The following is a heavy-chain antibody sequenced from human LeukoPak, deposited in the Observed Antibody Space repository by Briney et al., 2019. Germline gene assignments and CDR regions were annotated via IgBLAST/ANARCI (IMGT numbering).Heavy chain of an antibody. D-gene: IGHD3-22*01. CDR3: ARVPYYYDSSGYSYYFDY. Sequence: KASETLSLTCTVSGVSISSSNWWSWVRQPPGKGLEWIGEIYHSGSTNYNPSLKSRVTISVDKSKNQFSLKLSSVTAAGTAVYYCARVPYYYDSSGYSYYFDYWGQGTLVTVSS. CDR1: GVSISSSNW. CDR2: IYHSGST. V-gene: IGHV4-4*02. J-gene: IGHJ4*02.